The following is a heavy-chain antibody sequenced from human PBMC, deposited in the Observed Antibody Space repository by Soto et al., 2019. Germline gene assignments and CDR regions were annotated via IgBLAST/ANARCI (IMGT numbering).Heavy chain of an antibody. V-gene: IGHV3-74*01. CDR2: INGDGSFT. Sequence: GGSLRLSCAASAFTFKNHWMHWVRQVPGKGPVWVSRINGDGSFTSYADAVKGRFTISRDNAKNTLSLQMNSLRAEDTAVYYCARDPDSSGWTGDWFDPWGQGTLVTVSS. J-gene: IGHJ5*02. CDR3: ARDPDSSGWTGDWFDP. CDR1: AFTFKNHW. D-gene: IGHD6-19*01.